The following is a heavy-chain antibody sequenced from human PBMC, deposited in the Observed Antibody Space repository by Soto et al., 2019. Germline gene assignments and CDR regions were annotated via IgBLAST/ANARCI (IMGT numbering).Heavy chain of an antibody. D-gene: IGHD3-22*01. CDR3: ARGVRRYYDSSGYYFFDY. CDR1: GYTFTGYY. V-gene: IGHV1-2*04. CDR2: INPNSGGT. J-gene: IGHJ4*02. Sequence: ASVKVSCKASGYTFTGYYMHWVRQAPGQGLEWMGWINPNSGGTNYAQKFRGWVTMTRDTSISTAYMELSRLRSDDTAVYYCARGVRRYYDSSGYYFFDYWGQGTLVTVSS.